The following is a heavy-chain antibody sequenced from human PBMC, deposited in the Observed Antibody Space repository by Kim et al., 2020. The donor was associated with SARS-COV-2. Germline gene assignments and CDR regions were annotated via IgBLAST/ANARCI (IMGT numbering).Heavy chain of an antibody. Sequence: VKGRFTITRDNAKNSLYLQMNSLRDEDTAVYYCARSDYDILPGYYNWFDPWGQGTLVTVSS. D-gene: IGHD3-9*01. V-gene: IGHV3-48*02. J-gene: IGHJ5*02. CDR3: ARSDYDILPGYYNWFDP.